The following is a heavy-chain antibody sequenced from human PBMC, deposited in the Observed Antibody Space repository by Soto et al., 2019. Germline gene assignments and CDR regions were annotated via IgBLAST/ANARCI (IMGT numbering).Heavy chain of an antibody. CDR2: INHSGRV. CDR1: GGSLSGHS. D-gene: IGHD3-22*01. CDR3: STRAYDTNGYYRFDP. Sequence: SETLSLTCAVYGGSLSGHSWTWIRQSPGKGLEWIGAINHSGRVNYSPSLKSRVTISLDTSKNQFSLTLSAVTAADTAMYYCSTRAYDTNGYYRFDPWGQGTLVTVSS. V-gene: IGHV4-34*01. J-gene: IGHJ5*01.